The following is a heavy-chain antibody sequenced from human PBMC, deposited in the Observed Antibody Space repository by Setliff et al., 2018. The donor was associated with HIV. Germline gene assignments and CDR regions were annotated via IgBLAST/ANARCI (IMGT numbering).Heavy chain of an antibody. V-gene: IGHV1-46*01. CDR1: GYTFTSYF. CDR3: ARGSREIIVPAAIDY. D-gene: IGHD2-2*01. J-gene: IGHJ4*02. CDR2: INPNDGAT. Sequence: GASVKVSCKASGYTFTSYFLHWVRQAPGQGLEWMGIINPNDGATTYAQRFEGRVTMTRDTSISTAYMELSRLRSDDTAVYYCARGSREIIVPAAIDYWGQGTLVTVSS.